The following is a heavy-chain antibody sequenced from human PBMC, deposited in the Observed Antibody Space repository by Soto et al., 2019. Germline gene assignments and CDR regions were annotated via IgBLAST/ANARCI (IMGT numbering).Heavy chain of an antibody. CDR3: AAGWEYSGYDPAEYFQH. CDR1: GFTFSSYG. CDR2: IWYDGSNK. J-gene: IGHJ1*01. Sequence: GGSLRLSCAASGFTFSSYGMHWVRQAPGKGLEWVAVIWYDGSNKYYADSVKGRFTISRDNSKNTLYLQMNSLRAEDTAVYYCAAGWEYSGYDPAEYFQHWGQGTLVTVSS. D-gene: IGHD5-12*01. V-gene: IGHV3-33*01.